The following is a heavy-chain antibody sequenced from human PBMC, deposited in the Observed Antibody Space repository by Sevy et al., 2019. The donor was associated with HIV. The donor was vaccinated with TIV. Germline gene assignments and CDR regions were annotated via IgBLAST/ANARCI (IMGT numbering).Heavy chain of an antibody. V-gene: IGHV3-30-3*01. CDR1: GFTFSSYA. Sequence: GGSLRLSCAASGFTFSSYAMHWVRQAPGKGLEWVAVISYDGSNKYYADSVKGRFTISRDNSKNTRYLQMNSLRAEDTAVYYCARSRIAARLGVDYWGQGTLVTVSS. J-gene: IGHJ4*02. D-gene: IGHD6-6*01. CDR3: ARSRIAARLGVDY. CDR2: ISYDGSNK.